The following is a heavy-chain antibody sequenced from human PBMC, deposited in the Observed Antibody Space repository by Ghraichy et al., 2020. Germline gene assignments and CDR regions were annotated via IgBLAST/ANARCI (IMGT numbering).Heavy chain of an antibody. D-gene: IGHD5-18*01. J-gene: IGHJ4*02. V-gene: IGHV4-34*01. Sequence: SETLSLTCAVYGGSFSGYYWSWIRQPPGKGLEWIGEINHSGSTNYNPSLKSRVTISVDTSKNQFSLKLSSVTAADTAVYYCARGQPLYSYGYRGLKDKRCYFDYWGQGTLVTVSS. CDR3: ARGQPLYSYGYRGLKDKRCYFDY. CDR1: GGSFSGYY. CDR2: INHSGST.